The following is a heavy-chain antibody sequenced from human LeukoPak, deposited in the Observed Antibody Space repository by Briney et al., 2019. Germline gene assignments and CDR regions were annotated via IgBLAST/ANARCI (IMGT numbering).Heavy chain of an antibody. D-gene: IGHD3-22*01. CDR1: GVSIRSGDYY. CDR3: ARPYYYDSRIDP. V-gene: IGHV4-30-4*01. J-gene: IGHJ5*02. Sequence: SETLSLTCTDSGVSIRSGDYYWSWIRQPPGKGLEWVGYMYYSGSAYYNPSLKIRATISVDTSKNQFSLKLSSVTAADTALYFCARPYYYDSRIDPWGQGTLVTVSS. CDR2: MYYSGSA.